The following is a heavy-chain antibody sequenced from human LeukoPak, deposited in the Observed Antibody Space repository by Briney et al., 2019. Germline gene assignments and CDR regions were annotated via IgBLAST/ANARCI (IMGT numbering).Heavy chain of an antibody. D-gene: IGHD2-15*01. V-gene: IGHV3-48*03. CDR3: ALAATYYYYGMDV. CDR1: GFTFSSYE. CDR2: ISSSGSTI. J-gene: IGHJ6*04. Sequence: PGGSLRLSCAASGFTFSSYEMNWVRQAPGKGLERVSYISSSGSTIYYADSVKGRFTISRDNAKNSLYLQMNSLRAEDTAVYYCALAATYYYYGMDVWGKGTTVTVSS.